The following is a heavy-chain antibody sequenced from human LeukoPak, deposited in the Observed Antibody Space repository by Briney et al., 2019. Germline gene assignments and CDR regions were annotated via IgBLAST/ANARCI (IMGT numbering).Heavy chain of an antibody. CDR2: IYSGST. CDR1: GGSISSGDYY. CDR3: ARVSGIAVAAFFDY. Sequence: SETLSLTCTVSGGSISSGDYYWSWIRQPPGKGLKWIGSIYSGSTYYNPSLKSRVTISVDTSKNQFSLKLSSVTAADTAVYYCARVSGIAVAAFFDYWGPGTPVTASS. J-gene: IGHJ4*01. D-gene: IGHD6-19*01. V-gene: IGHV4-39*07.